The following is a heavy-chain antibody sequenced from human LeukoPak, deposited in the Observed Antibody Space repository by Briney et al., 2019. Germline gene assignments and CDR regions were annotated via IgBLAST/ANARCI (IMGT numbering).Heavy chain of an antibody. Sequence: GGSLRLSCAASGFTFSSYGMPWVRQAPGQGLECVSGISGRGGTTYYADSVKGRFTISRDNSKNTLDLQMNSLRAEDTAVYYGAKREGFNNGNFDYWGQGALVTVSS. D-gene: IGHD5-18*01. CDR1: GFTFSSYG. J-gene: IGHJ4*02. CDR3: AKREGFNNGNFDY. CDR2: ISGRGGTT. V-gene: IGHV3-23*01.